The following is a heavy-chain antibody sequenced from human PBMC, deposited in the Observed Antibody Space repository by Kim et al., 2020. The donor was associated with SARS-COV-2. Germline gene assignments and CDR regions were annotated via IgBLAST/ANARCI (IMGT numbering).Heavy chain of an antibody. Sequence: GGSLRLSCSASGFTFSDYAMSWFRQAPGKGLEWLGFVRNKAYGATTQYAASVRGRLTISRDDSEGIAYLHMSSPKTEDTAVYYCTSGGGSGRYFFDYWGQGSVVPLST. CDR1: GFTFSDYA. CDR3: TSGGGSGRYFFDY. D-gene: IGHD3-10*01. J-gene: IGHJ4*02. V-gene: IGHV3-49*03. CDR2: VRNKAYGATT.